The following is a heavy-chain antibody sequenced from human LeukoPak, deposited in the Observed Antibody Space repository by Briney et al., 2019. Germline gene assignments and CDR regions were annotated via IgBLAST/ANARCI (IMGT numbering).Heavy chain of an antibody. CDR1: GFAFSDLA. CDR3: VNQISGWVY. Sequence: GGSLSLSCSAFGFAFSDLAMHWVRQAPGEGLEYVSGITRNGDRKFYADSVKGRFTNSRDNPKNTLYLQMSSRNPEDTSVFYCVNQISGWVYWGQGTLVTVSS. D-gene: IGHD6-19*01. V-gene: IGHV3-64D*06. J-gene: IGHJ4*02. CDR2: ITRNGDRK.